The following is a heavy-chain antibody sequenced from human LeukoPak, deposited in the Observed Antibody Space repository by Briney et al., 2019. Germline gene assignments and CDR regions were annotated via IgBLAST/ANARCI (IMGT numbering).Heavy chain of an antibody. V-gene: IGHV4-61*01. J-gene: IGHJ4*02. CDR1: GASVSSGSYY. Sequence: SETLSLTCTVSGASVSSGSYYWSWIRQPPGKGLEWIGYIYCSGSTNYNPSLKSRVTISVDTSKNQFSLKLSSVTAADTAVYYCARMETYQPLWGQGTLVTVSS. CDR2: IYCSGST. D-gene: IGHD2-2*01. CDR3: ARMETYQPL.